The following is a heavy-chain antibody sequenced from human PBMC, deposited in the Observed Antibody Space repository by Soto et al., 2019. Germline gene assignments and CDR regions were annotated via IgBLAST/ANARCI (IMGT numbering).Heavy chain of an antibody. D-gene: IGHD3-9*01. CDR1: GDSVSNKSTA. CDR3: ARRFFDLGSAFDF. V-gene: IGHV6-1*01. CDR2: TYYRSKWYN. J-gene: IGHJ4*01. Sequence: PSETLSLTCVISGDSVSNKSTAWNWIRQSPSGGLEWLGRTYYRSKWYNDYATSMKSRITISPDTSKYQFSLHLNSVTPEDTAVYFCARRFFDLGSAFDFWGQGTPVTVSS.